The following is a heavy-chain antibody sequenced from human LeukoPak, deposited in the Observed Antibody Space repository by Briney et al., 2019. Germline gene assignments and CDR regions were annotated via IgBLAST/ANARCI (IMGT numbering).Heavy chain of an antibody. D-gene: IGHD2-15*01. CDR1: GFTFSSYA. CDR3: AKDRHRVPPIAVVATTPGGQLDY. CDR2: ISGSGGST. V-gene: IGHV3-23*01. J-gene: IGHJ4*02. Sequence: AGGSLRLSCAASGFTFSSYAMSWVRQAPGKGLEWVSAISGSGGSTYYADSVKGRFTISRDNSKNTLYLQMNSLRAEDTAVYYCAKDRHRVPPIAVVATTPGGQLDYWGQGTLVTVSS.